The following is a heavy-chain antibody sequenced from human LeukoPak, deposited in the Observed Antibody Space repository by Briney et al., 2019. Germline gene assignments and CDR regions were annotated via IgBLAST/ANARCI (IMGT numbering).Heavy chain of an antibody. V-gene: IGHV3-21*01. CDR2: ISSSSSYI. CDR3: ARDTYGDYDPNYFDY. Sequence: GGSLRLSCAASGFTFSSYSMNWVRQAPGKGLEWVSSISSSSSYIYYADSVKSRFTISRDNAKNSLYLRMNSLRAEDTAVYYCARDTYGDYDPNYFDYWGQGTLVTVSS. CDR1: GFTFSSYS. D-gene: IGHD4-17*01. J-gene: IGHJ4*02.